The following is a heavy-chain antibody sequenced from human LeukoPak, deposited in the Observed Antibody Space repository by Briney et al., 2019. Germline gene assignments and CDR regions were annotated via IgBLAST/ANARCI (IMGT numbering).Heavy chain of an antibody. CDR3: AKRGIAAAASFDY. D-gene: IGHD6-13*01. CDR1: GFTFSDYY. V-gene: IGHV3-23*01. J-gene: IGHJ4*02. CDR2: ISGSGDST. Sequence: GGSLRLSCAASGFTFSDYYMSWIRQAPGKGLEWVSTISGSGDSTYYADSVKGRFAISRDNSKNTLYLQVTSLRAEDTAVYYCAKRGIAAAASFDYWGQGTLVTVSS.